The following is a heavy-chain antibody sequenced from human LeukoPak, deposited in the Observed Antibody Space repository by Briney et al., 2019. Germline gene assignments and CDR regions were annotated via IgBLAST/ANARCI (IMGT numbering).Heavy chain of an antibody. CDR1: EFPFSKAW. V-gene: IGHV3-15*01. CDR2: IKSKTDGGTT. CDR3: ARETPLYYYDNSGPYDY. Sequence: GGSLRLSCAVSEFPFSKAWMSWVRQAPGKGLEWVGRIKSKTDGGTTDYAAPVKGRFTISRDDSKNTLYLQMNSLKTEDTAVYYCARETPLYYYDNSGPYDYWGQGTLVTVSS. J-gene: IGHJ4*02. D-gene: IGHD3-22*01.